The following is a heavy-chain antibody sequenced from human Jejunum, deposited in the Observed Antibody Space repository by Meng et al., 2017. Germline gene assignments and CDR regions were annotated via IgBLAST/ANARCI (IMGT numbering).Heavy chain of an antibody. CDR2: IEQDGSTK. CDR1: GFTFSTYW. D-gene: IGHD2-15*01. Sequence: GESLKISCAASGFTFSTYWMAWVRQAPGKGLEWVANIEQDGSTKNYVDSVTGRFTVSRDNAKNSLYLQMSSLRAEDTAVYYCARDVVGALDYWGQGTLVTVSS. J-gene: IGHJ4*02. V-gene: IGHV3-7*01. CDR3: ARDVVGALDY.